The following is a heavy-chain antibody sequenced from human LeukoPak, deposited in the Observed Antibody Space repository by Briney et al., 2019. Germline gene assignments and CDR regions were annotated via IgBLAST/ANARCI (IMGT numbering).Heavy chain of an antibody. CDR1: GASISSGGYY. CDR2: IYYSGST. D-gene: IGHD2-15*01. V-gene: IGHV4-31*03. Sequence: SQTLSLTCTVSGASISSGGYYWSWIRQHPGKGLEWIGYIYYSGSTYYNPSLKSRVTISVDTSKNQFSLKLSSVTAADTAVYYCARGIVVVVAADNWFDPWGQGTLVTVSS. CDR3: ARGIVVVVAADNWFDP. J-gene: IGHJ5*02.